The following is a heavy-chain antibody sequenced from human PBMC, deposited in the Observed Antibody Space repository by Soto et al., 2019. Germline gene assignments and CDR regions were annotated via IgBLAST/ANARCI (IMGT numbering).Heavy chain of an antibody. D-gene: IGHD2-21*01. CDR2: ISSSSSYI. V-gene: IGHV3-21*01. J-gene: IGHJ4*02. CDR1: GFTFSSYS. CDR3: ARFVDGPF. Sequence: EVQLVESGGGLVKPGGSLRLSCAASGFTFSSYSMNWVRQAPGKGLEWVSSISSSSSYIYYPDSVTGLFTIFRDKAKNPLYLQMNSLRAEDTAVYYCARFVDGPFWGQGTLVTVSS.